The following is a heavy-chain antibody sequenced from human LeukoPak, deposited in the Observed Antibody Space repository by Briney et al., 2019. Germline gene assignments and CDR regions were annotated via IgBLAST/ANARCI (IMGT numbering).Heavy chain of an antibody. D-gene: IGHD2/OR15-2a*01. V-gene: IGHV3-74*01. CDR2: LDRDGTTT. CDR1: GFTFSTYW. Sequence: GGSLRLSCVASGFTFSTYWMHWVRQAPGKGLEWVSRLDRDGTTTSYADSVYGRFTISRDNAKSTLYLQMRSLRAEDTAVYYCVRDTENIGYDAFEFWGHGTLVTVSS. CDR3: VRDTENIGYDAFEF. J-gene: IGHJ5*01.